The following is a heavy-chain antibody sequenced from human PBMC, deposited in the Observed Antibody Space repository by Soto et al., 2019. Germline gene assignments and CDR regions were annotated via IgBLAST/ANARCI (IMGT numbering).Heavy chain of an antibody. CDR2: IYYSGST. J-gene: IGHJ5*02. V-gene: IGHV4-31*03. CDR1: GGSISSGCYY. D-gene: IGHD2-15*01. Sequence: QVQLQESGPGLVKPSQTLSLTCTVSGGSISSGCYYWSWIRQHPGKGLEWIGYIYYSGSTYYNPSLNSRVTISVDTSKHQFSLKLSSVTAAYTAVYYCSRDPRPGSCFDPWGQGTLVTVSS. CDR3: SRDPRPGSCFDP.